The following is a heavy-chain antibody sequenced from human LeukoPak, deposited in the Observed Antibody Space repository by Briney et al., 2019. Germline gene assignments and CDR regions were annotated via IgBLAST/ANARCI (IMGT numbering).Heavy chain of an antibody. V-gene: IGHV1-2*02. D-gene: IGHD6-19*01. Sequence: ASVKVSCKASGYTFTGYYKHLVRQTPGQGLEWMGWINPNSGDTNYAQKFQGRVTVTRDTSISTAYTELSWLRSGDTAVYYCARVGSSGWYVHPTLDYWGQGTLVTVSS. CDR2: INPNSGDT. CDR3: ARVGSSGWYVHPTLDY. J-gene: IGHJ4*02. CDR1: GYTFTGYY.